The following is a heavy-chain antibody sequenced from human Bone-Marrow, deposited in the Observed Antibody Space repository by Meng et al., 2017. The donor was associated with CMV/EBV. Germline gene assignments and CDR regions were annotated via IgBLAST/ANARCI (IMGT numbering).Heavy chain of an antibody. D-gene: IGHD4-11*01. V-gene: IGHV1-24*01. CDR1: EYTLTELS. CDR2: FDPEDGET. CDR3: ATVVALTTVTTRDYVAPYNWFDP. J-gene: IGHJ5*02. Sequence: ASVKVSCRVSEYTLTELSMHWVRQAPGKGLEWMGGFDPEDGETIYAQKFQGRVTMTEDTSTDTAYMELSSLRSEDTAVYYCATVVALTTVTTRDYVAPYNWFDPWGQGTLVTVSS.